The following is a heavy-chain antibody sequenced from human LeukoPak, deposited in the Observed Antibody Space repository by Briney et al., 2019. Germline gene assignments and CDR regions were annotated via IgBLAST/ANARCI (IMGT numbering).Heavy chain of an antibody. CDR3: ARHGVSSGWSGMDV. D-gene: IGHD6-19*01. J-gene: IGHJ6*04. Sequence: GESLKISCKGSGYSFTIYWSAWVRQMPGKVLGRMGIIYPGDSDTSYSPSFQGHVTISADKSMSTAYLQWSSLKASDTAMYYCARHGVSSGWSGMDVWGKGTTVTVSS. CDR2: IYPGDSDT. V-gene: IGHV5-51*01. CDR1: GYSFTIYW.